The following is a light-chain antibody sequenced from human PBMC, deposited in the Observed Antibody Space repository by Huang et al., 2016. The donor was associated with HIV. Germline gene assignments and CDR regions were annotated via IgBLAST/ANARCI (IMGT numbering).Light chain of an antibody. Sequence: DIVMTQSPDSLAVSLGQRATIKCRSSQSGLYSSNSKNYLAWFQQKPGQAPRLLMYWASSRESGVPDRFSGSGSGTDFTLTISSLEAEDAAVYYCQQYYSIPQTFGQGTKVEI. J-gene: IGKJ1*01. CDR3: QQYYSIPQT. CDR1: QSGLYSSNSKNY. V-gene: IGKV4-1*01. CDR2: WAS.